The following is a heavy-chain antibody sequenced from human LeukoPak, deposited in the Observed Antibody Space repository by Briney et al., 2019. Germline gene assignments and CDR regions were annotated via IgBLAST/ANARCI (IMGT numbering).Heavy chain of an antibody. J-gene: IGHJ3*02. Sequence: SETLSLTCTVSGGSFSSYYWSWIRQPPGKGLEWIGYINYSGSTNYNPSLKSRVTISVATSKNQFSLKLSPVTAPDTAVYYCARHFLYSTMAFDIWGEGTMVTVSS. V-gene: IGHV4-59*08. CDR2: INYSGST. CDR1: GGSFSSYY. D-gene: IGHD2-21*01. CDR3: ARHFLYSTMAFDI.